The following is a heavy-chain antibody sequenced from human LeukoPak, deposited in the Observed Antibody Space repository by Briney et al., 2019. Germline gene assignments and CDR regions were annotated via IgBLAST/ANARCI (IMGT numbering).Heavy chain of an antibody. CDR2: ISWNSGTI. D-gene: IGHD1-26*01. J-gene: IGHJ4*02. V-gene: IGHV3-9*01. Sequence: GGSLRLSCAVSGFTFGDYAMHWVRQESGKGLEWVSGISWNSGTIVYADSVKGRFTISRDNAKNTLYLQMNSLRAEDTAVYYCARVGATSWYWGQGTLVTVSS. CDR1: GFTFGDYA. CDR3: ARVGATSWY.